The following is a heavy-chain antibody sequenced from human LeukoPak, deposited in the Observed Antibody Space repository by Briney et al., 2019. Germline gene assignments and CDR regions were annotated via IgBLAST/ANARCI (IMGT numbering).Heavy chain of an antibody. CDR3: ARQGSKRRWLSLPRGVYFDY. Sequence: SETLSLTCAVYGGSFSGYYWSWIRQPPGKGLEWIGEINHSGSTNYNPSLKSRVTISVDTSKNQFSLKLSSVTAADTAVYYCARQGSKRRWLSLPRGVYFDYWGQGTLVTVSS. CDR1: GGSFSGYY. CDR2: INHSGST. J-gene: IGHJ4*02. V-gene: IGHV4-34*01. D-gene: IGHD3-16*02.